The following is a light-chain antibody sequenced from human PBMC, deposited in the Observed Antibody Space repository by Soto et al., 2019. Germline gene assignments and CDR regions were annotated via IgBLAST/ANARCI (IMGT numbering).Light chain of an antibody. CDR2: AAS. CDR1: QSISSY. CDR3: QQSYSTPRT. J-gene: IGKJ1*01. V-gene: IGKV1-39*01. Sequence: DIQMTQSPSSLSASVGERVTITCRASQSISSYLTWYQQKPGQAPKLLIYAASSLQTGVPSRFSGSGSGTDFTLTISSLQSEDFATYYCQQSYSTPRTFGQGTKVEIK.